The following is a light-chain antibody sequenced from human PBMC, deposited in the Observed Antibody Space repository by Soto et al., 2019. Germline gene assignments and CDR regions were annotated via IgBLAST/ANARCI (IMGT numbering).Light chain of an antibody. V-gene: IGKV1D-13*01. Sequence: AIQLTQSPSSLSASVIYIFTITCRASQGISSALAWYQQKPGKAPKLLIYDASSLESGVPSRFSGSGSGTDFTLTISSLQPEDFATYYCQQFNNYISFGQGTRLEV. CDR1: QGISSA. J-gene: IGKJ5*01. CDR2: DAS. CDR3: QQFNNYIS.